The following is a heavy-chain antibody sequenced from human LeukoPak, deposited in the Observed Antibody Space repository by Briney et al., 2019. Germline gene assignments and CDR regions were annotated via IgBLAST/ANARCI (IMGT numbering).Heavy chain of an antibody. Sequence: SETLSLTCAVYGGSFSGYYWSWIRQPPGKGLEWIGEINHSGSTNYNPSLKSRVTISVDTSKNQFSLKLSSVTAADTAVYYCARGGGRVVVIGYDYMDVWGKGTTVTVSS. CDR3: ARGGGRVVVIGYDYMDV. CDR1: GGSFSGYY. D-gene: IGHD3-22*01. V-gene: IGHV4-34*01. J-gene: IGHJ6*03. CDR2: INHSGST.